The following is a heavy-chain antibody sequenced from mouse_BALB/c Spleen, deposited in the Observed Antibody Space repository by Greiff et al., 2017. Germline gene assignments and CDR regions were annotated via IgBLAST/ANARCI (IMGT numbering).Heavy chain of an antibody. CDR2: ISSGGGST. V-gene: IGHV5-12-1*01. D-gene: IGHD2-2*01. Sequence: EVMLVESGGGLVKPGGSLKLSCAASGFAFSSYDMSWVRQTPEKRLEWVAYISSGGGSTYYPDTVKGRFTISRDNAKNTLYLQMSSLKSEDTAMYYCARRNYGYHYAMDYWGQGTSVTVS. J-gene: IGHJ4*01. CDR1: GFAFSSYD. CDR3: ARRNYGYHYAMDY.